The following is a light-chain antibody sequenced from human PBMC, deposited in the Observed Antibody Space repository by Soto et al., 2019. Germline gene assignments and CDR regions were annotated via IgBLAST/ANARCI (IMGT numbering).Light chain of an antibody. CDR3: MQALQTPLT. J-gene: IGKJ4*01. CDR2: LGS. Sequence: DIVMTQSPLSLPVTPGEPASISCRSSQSLLHSNGYNYLDWFLQKPGQSPQLLIYLGSNRASGVPDRFSGSGSGTDFTLKISRVEAEDVGVYYCMQALQTPLTFDGGTKVEI. CDR1: QSLLHSNGYNY. V-gene: IGKV2-28*01.